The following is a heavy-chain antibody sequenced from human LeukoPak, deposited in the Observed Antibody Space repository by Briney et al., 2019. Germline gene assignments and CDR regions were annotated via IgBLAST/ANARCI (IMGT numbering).Heavy chain of an antibody. D-gene: IGHD3-3*01. CDR2: IIPIFGTA. V-gene: IGHV1-69*01. CDR1: GGTFSSYA. CDR3: ASYQSFWSGYERYAFDI. Sequence: SVKVSCKASGGTFSSYAISWVRQAPGQGLEWMRGIIPIFGTANYAQKFQGRVTITADESTSTAYMELSSLRPEDTAVYYCASYQSFWSGYERYAFDIWGQGTMVTVSS. J-gene: IGHJ3*02.